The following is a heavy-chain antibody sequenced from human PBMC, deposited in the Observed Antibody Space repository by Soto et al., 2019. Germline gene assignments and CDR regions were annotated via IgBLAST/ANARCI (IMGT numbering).Heavy chain of an antibody. CDR1: GYTFTGYY. V-gene: IGHV3-23*01. D-gene: IGHD6-13*01. CDR2: ITSSGGGT. Sequence: SCKASGYTFTGYYLHWVRQAPGKGLEWVSSITSSGGGTYYADSVKGRFTVSRDNSKNTVYLQMNSLRDEDTAVYYCAKLTAAWGQGTLVTVS. CDR3: AKLTAA. J-gene: IGHJ4*02.